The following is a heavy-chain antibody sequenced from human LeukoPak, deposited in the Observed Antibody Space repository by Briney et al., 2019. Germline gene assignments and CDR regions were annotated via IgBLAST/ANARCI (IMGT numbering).Heavy chain of an antibody. Sequence: GGSLRLSCAASGFTFSSYSMNWVRQAPGKGLEWVSYISSSSSTIYYADSVKGRFTISRDNAKNSLYLQMNSLRAEDTAVYYCARDILTGSQSRYQHWGQGTLVTVSS. CDR3: ARDILTGSQSRYQH. V-gene: IGHV3-48*04. D-gene: IGHD3-9*01. J-gene: IGHJ1*01. CDR2: ISSSSSTI. CDR1: GFTFSSYS.